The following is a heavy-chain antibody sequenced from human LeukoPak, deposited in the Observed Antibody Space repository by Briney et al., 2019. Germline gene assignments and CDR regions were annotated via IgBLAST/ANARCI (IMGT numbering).Heavy chain of an antibody. V-gene: IGHV3-23*01. Sequence: HSGGSLRLSCAASGFTFSSYGMSWVRQAPGKGLEWVSGISGSGGNTYYADSVKGRFTISRDNAKNSLYLQMNSLRAEDTAVYYCARDSKDTAYYYYYMDVWGKGTTVTVSS. CDR1: GFTFSSYG. J-gene: IGHJ6*03. CDR3: ARDSKDTAYYYYYMDV. CDR2: ISGSGGNT. D-gene: IGHD5-18*01.